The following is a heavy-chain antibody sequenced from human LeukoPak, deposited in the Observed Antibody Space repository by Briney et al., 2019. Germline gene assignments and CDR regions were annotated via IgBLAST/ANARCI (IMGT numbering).Heavy chain of an antibody. V-gene: IGHV3-23*01. Sequence: GGSLRLSCAASGFTFSSYAMSWVRQAPGKGLEWVSAISGSGGNTYYADSVKGRFTIYRDNPKNTLYLQMNSLRAEDTAVYYCAKASYFDTSGYSSFDYWGQGTLVTVSS. CDR2: ISGSGGNT. J-gene: IGHJ4*02. D-gene: IGHD3-22*01. CDR1: GFTFSSYA. CDR3: AKASYFDTSGYSSFDY.